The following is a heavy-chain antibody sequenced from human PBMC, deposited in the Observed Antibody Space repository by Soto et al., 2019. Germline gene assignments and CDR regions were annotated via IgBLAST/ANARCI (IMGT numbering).Heavy chain of an antibody. CDR3: AISIATTVNT. CDR1: GFTFSSYE. J-gene: IGHJ6*04. D-gene: IGHD4-17*01. V-gene: IGHV3-48*03. CDR2: IDSSGSTI. Sequence: GGSLRLSCAASGFTFSSYENNWVRQAPGKGLEWVSYIDSSGSTIYYADSVKGRFTISRDNAKNSLYLQMNSLRLEDTAVYYCAISIATTVNTWGNGTTATVSS.